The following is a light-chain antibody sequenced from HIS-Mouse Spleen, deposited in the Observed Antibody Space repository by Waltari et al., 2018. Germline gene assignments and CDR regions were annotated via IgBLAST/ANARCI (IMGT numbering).Light chain of an antibody. V-gene: IGLV2-14*01. CDR2: EVS. CDR1: SIYAGRYNY. CDR3: SSYTSSSTVV. Sequence: QSALTQPASGSGSPGQSITISCTVTSIYAGRYNYVSWYQQHPGKAPKLMIYEVSNRPSGVSNRFSGSKSGNTASLTISGLQAEDEADYYCSSYTSSSTVVFGGGTKLTVL. J-gene: IGLJ2*01.